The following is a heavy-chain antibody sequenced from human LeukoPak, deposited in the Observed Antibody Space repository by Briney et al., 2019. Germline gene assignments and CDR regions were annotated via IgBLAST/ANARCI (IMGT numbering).Heavy chain of an antibody. Sequence: GGSLRLSCVASGFTFNNYAMSWVRQAPGKGLEWVSGVSGSGAIAYYADSVKGRFTISRDNSKNTLYLQMNSLRAEDTAVYYCARENRKAYYFDYWGQGTLVTVSS. D-gene: IGHD1-14*01. V-gene: IGHV3-23*01. CDR2: VSGSGAIA. CDR3: ARENRKAYYFDY. J-gene: IGHJ4*02. CDR1: GFTFNNYA.